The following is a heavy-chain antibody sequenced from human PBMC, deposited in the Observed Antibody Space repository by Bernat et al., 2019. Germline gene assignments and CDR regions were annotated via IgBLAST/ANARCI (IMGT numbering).Heavy chain of an antibody. D-gene: IGHD6-19*01. V-gene: IGHV3-7*01. CDR1: GFTFSSYW. Sequence: EVRLVESGGGLVQPGGSLRLSCAASGFTFSSYWMSWVRQAPGKGLEWVANIKQDGSDKYYVDSVKGRFTISRDNAKNSLYLQMNSLRAEDTAVYYCARYSGSNYFQHWGQGTLVTVSS. J-gene: IGHJ1*01. CDR2: IKQDGSDK. CDR3: ARYSGSNYFQH.